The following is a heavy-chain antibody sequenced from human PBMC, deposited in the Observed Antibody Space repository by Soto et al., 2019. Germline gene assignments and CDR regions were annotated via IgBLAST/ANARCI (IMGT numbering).Heavy chain of an antibody. CDR3: ARDLPYSSSWPGTKNWFDP. D-gene: IGHD6-13*01. J-gene: IGHJ5*02. Sequence: ASVKVSCKASGYTFTGYYMHWVRHAPGQGLEWMGWINPNSSGTNYAQKFQGRVTMTRDTSISTAYMELSRLRSDDTAVYYCARDLPYSSSWPGTKNWFDPWGQGTLVTVSS. V-gene: IGHV1-2*02. CDR1: GYTFTGYY. CDR2: INPNSSGT.